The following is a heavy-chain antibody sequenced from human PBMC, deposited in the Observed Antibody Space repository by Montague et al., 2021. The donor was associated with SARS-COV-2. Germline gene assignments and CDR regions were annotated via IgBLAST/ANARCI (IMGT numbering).Heavy chain of an antibody. V-gene: IGHV4-4*07. CDR3: ARERGPYYFDSSGYHNAFVI. D-gene: IGHD3-22*01. Sequence: SETLSLTCAVSGGSISSYYWSWIRQPAGKGLELIGRLYTGGSTXXXPSXXXRXTISVDTSKNQFSLKLSSVTAADTAVYYCARERGPYYFDSSGYHNAFVIWGQGTMVTVSS. CDR1: GGSISSYY. J-gene: IGHJ3*02. CDR2: LYTGGST.